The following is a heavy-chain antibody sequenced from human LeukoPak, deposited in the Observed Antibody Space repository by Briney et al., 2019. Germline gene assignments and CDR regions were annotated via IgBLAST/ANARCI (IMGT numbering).Heavy chain of an antibody. CDR3: ARQPYMSGAYYFDY. J-gene: IGHJ4*02. Sequence: PSETLSLTCTVSGGSMSSYYWSWIRQPPGEGLEWIGYIFYSGRTNYNPSLKSRVTLSVDTSKNQFTLKLGSVTAADTAVYYCARQPYMSGAYYFDYWGQGTLVTVSS. D-gene: IGHD1-26*01. CDR1: GGSMSSYY. V-gene: IGHV4-59*08. CDR2: IFYSGRT.